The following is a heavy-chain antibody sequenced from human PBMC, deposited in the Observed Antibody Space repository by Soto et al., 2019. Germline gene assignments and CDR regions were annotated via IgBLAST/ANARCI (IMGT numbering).Heavy chain of an antibody. V-gene: IGHV4-59*08. CDR1: GGSISSYY. CDR3: ARRLWFGELRHDAFDI. Sequence: QVQLQESGPGLVKPSETLSLTCTVSGGSISSYYWSWIRQPPGKGLEWIGYIYYSGSTNYNPPLMSRVTLSVDTSKNQFSLKLSSVTAADTAVYYCARRLWFGELRHDAFDIWGQGTMVTVSS. CDR2: IYYSGST. J-gene: IGHJ3*02. D-gene: IGHD3-10*01.